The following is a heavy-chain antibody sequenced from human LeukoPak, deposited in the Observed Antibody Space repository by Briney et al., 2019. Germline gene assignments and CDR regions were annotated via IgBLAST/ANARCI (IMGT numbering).Heavy chain of an antibody. CDR1: GFSVSNNY. J-gene: IGHJ4*02. D-gene: IGHD6-13*01. V-gene: IGHV3-66*01. Sequence: GGSLRLSCAASGFSVSNNYMIWVRQAPGKGLEWVSVIYSGGNTDYADSVKGRFTISRDNAKNSLYLQMNSLRAEDTAVYYCARDPLSSSSFDLWGQGTLVTVSS. CDR3: ARDPLSSSSFDL. CDR2: IYSGGNT.